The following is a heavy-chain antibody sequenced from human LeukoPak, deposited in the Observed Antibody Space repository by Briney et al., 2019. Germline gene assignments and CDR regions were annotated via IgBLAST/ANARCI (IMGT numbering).Heavy chain of an antibody. D-gene: IGHD4-17*01. J-gene: IGHJ4*02. Sequence: PSETLSLTCAVSGGSISSSNWWSWVRQSPGKGLEWIGEIYHSGSTNYNPSLKSRVTISVDTSKNQFSLKLSSVTAADTAVYYCARDHGDYFDYWGQGTLVTVSS. CDR1: GGSISSSNW. CDR2: IYHSGST. V-gene: IGHV4-4*02. CDR3: ARDHGDYFDY.